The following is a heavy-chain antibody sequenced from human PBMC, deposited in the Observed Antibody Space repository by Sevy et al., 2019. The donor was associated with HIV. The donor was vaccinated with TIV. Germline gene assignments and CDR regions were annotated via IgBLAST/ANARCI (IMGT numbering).Heavy chain of an antibody. J-gene: IGHJ4*02. CDR2: ISYDGSTK. D-gene: IGHD6-19*01. CDR1: GFTFSPYA. CDR3: ARDAGYSTGWYAGY. Sequence: WGSLRLSCAASGFTFSPYAFHWVRQAPGKGLEWVALISYDGSTKYYAGSVKGRFAISKDNSKNTLYLEMNSLRTEDTAVYYCARDAGYSTGWYAGYWGQGTLVTVSS. V-gene: IGHV3-30*09.